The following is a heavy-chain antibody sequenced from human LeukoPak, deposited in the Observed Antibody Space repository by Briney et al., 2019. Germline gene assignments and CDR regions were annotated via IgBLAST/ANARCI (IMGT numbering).Heavy chain of an antibody. Sequence: SETLSLTCAVYGGSFSGYYWSWIRQPPGKGLEWIGEINHSGSTNYNPSLKSRVTISIDTSKNQFSLKLSSVTAADTAVYYCARIRSRKWGFDYWGQGTLVTVSS. CDR3: ARIRSRKWGFDY. CDR1: GGSFSGYY. J-gene: IGHJ4*02. V-gene: IGHV4-34*01. CDR2: INHSGST. D-gene: IGHD1-26*01.